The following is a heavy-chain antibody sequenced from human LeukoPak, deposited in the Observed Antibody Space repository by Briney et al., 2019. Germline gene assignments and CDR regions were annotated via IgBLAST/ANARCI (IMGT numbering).Heavy chain of an antibody. Sequence: PSETLSLTCTVSGGSISSSSYYWGWIRQPPGTGLEWIGSIYYSGSTYYNPSLKSRVTISVDTSKNQFSLKLSSVTAADTAVYYCARAQVVPAAISRFAPWGQGTLVTVSS. CDR2: IYYSGST. CDR3: ARAQVVPAAISRFAP. J-gene: IGHJ5*02. D-gene: IGHD2-2*01. V-gene: IGHV4-39*07. CDR1: GGSISSSSYY.